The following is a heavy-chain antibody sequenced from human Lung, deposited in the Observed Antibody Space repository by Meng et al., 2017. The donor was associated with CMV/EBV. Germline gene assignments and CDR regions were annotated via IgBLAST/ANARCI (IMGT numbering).Heavy chain of an antibody. V-gene: IGHV3-7*01. Sequence: GSLSLSXAVAGLTFSSYWMSWVRQAPGKGLEWVAYIKQDGSQTSYVVSVHRRITISRDNARNSLYLQMDSLSAENTAVYCCASLYCGPDCYFDNWGQGTLVTVSS. CDR3: ASLYCGPDCYFDN. J-gene: IGHJ4*02. CDR2: IKQDGSQT. D-gene: IGHD2-21*01. CDR1: GLTFSSYW.